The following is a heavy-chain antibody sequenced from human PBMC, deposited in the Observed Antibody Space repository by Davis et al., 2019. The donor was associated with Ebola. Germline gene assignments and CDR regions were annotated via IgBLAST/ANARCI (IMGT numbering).Heavy chain of an antibody. D-gene: IGHD6-13*01. V-gene: IGHV5-51*01. J-gene: IGHJ4*02. Sequence: GESLKISCKGSGYSFTSYWIGWVRQMPGKGLEWMGIIYPADSDTKYSPSFQGQVTISADKSISTAYLQWSSLKASDTAMYYCARRVRSSSWYFDYWGQGTLVTVSS. CDR3: ARRVRSSSWYFDY. CDR1: GYSFTSYW. CDR2: IYPADSDT.